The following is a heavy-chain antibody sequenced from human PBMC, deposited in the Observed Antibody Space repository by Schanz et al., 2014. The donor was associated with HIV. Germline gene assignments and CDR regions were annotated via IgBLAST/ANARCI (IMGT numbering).Heavy chain of an antibody. CDR3: ARGNDFFGGVPDY. Sequence: QVQLVESGGGVVQPGRSLRLSCAASGFTFSTYGMHWVRQAPGKGLEWVAFISYDGSNKYYADSVKGRFTISRDNSKNTLYLQMNSLRAEDTAVYYCARGNDFFGGVPDYWGQGTLVSVSS. V-gene: IGHV3-30*03. D-gene: IGHD3-16*01. CDR2: ISYDGSNK. CDR1: GFTFSTYG. J-gene: IGHJ4*02.